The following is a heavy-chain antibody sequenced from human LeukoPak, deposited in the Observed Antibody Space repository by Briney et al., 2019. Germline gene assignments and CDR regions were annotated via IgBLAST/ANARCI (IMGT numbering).Heavy chain of an antibody. CDR2: IKGDGSST. J-gene: IGHJ4*02. CDR1: GFTFSSFW. D-gene: IGHD5-18*01. V-gene: IGHV3-74*01. Sequence: VGTLSLSCAASGFTFSSFWMHWVRHTPGQGLVWVSRIKGDGSSTSYADSVKGRFTISRDNAKNTLYLQMNSLRAEDTAVYYCARDGYSFGHYFDYWGQGTLVTASS. CDR3: ARDGYSFGHYFDY.